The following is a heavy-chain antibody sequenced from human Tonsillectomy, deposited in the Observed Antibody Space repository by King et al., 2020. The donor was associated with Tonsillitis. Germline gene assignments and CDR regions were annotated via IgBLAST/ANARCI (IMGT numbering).Heavy chain of an antibody. D-gene: IGHD2-21*01. CDR2: ISSSSSYI. CDR1: GFSFSSYS. Sequence: QLVQSGGGLVKPGGSLRLFCAASGFSFSSYSLNWVRQAPGKGLEWVSSISSSSSYIFYADSVKGRFTISRDNSKNSLYLQMNSLRAEDTAVYYCARDLDPIPSGGFDFWGRGTMVTVSS. J-gene: IGHJ3*01. V-gene: IGHV3-21*01. CDR3: ARDLDPIPSGGFDF.